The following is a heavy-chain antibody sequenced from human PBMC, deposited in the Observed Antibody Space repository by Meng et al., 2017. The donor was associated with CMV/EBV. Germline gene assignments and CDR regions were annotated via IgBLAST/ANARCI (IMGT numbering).Heavy chain of an antibody. V-gene: IGHV1-69*10. Sequence: SVKVSCKASGGTFSSYAISWVRQAPGQGLEWMGGIIPILGIANYAQKFQGRVTITADKSTSTAYMELRSLRSDDTAVYYCARDRAAAGSYYYYYGMDVWGQGTTVTVSS. CDR2: IIPILGIA. CDR1: GGTFSSYA. CDR3: ARDRAAAGSYYYYYGMDV. J-gene: IGHJ6*02. D-gene: IGHD6-13*01.